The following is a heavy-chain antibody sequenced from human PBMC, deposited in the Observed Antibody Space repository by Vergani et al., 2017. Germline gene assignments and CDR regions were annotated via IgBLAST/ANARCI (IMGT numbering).Heavy chain of an antibody. D-gene: IGHD2-21*01. J-gene: IGHJ4*02. CDR3: ADLYGDDGFSPF. CDR2: ISGSGGST. Sequence: EVQLLESGGGLVQPGGSLRLSCAASGFTFSSYAMSWVRQAQGKGLEWVSAISGSGGSTYYADSVKGRFTISRDNSKNTLYLQINSLRAEDTAFYYCADLYGDDGFSPFWGQGTLVTVSS. CDR1: GFTFSSYA. V-gene: IGHV3-23*01.